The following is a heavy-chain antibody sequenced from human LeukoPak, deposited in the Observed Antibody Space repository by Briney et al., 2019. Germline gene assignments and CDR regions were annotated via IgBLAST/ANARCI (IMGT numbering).Heavy chain of an antibody. V-gene: IGHV1-69*13. CDR2: IIPIFGTA. J-gene: IGHJ4*02. CDR3: ARGVIVVPTAVLTL. Sequence: SVKVSCKASGGTFSSYAISWVRQAPGQGLEWMGGIIPIFGTANYAQKFQGRVTITADESTNTAYMELSRLRSEDTAVYYCARGVIVVPTAVLTLWGQGTLVTVSS. CDR1: GGTFSSYA. D-gene: IGHD2-2*01.